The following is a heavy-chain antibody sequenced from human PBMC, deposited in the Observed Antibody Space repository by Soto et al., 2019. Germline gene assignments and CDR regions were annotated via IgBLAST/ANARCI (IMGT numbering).Heavy chain of an antibody. CDR1: GFSLSTSGVG. Sequence: GPTLVNPTQTLTLTCTFSGFSLSTSGVGVGWIRQPPGKALEWLALIYWNDDKRYSPSLKSRLTITKDTSKNQVVLTVTNMDPVDTATYYCARPPRGIAAFYFDYWGQGTLVTVSS. V-gene: IGHV2-5*01. CDR2: IYWNDDK. D-gene: IGHD6-13*01. CDR3: ARPPRGIAAFYFDY. J-gene: IGHJ4*02.